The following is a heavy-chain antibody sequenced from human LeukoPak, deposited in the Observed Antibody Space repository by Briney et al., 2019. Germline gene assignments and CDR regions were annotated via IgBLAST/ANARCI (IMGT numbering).Heavy chain of an antibody. V-gene: IGHV1-18*01. CDR2: ISAYNGNT. D-gene: IGHD5-18*01. CDR3: ARDWRGRTAMVSSLVDY. CDR1: GYTFTSYG. J-gene: IGHJ4*02. Sequence: ASVKVSCKASGYTFTSYGISWVQQAPGQGLEWMGWISAYNGNTNYAQKLQGRVTMTTDTSTSTAYMELRSLRSDDTAVYYCARDWRGRTAMVSSLVDYWGQGTLVTVSS.